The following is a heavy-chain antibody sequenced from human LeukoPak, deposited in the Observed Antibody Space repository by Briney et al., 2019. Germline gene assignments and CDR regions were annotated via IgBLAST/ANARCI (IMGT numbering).Heavy chain of an antibody. CDR3: AQKRNYDILTGYPAGPYYYYGMDV. CDR1: GGTFSSYA. D-gene: IGHD3-9*01. V-gene: IGHV1-69*01. J-gene: IGHJ6*02. Sequence: ASVKVSCKASGGTFSSYAISWVRQAPGQGLEWMGGIIPIFGTANYAQKFQGRVTITADESTSTAYMELSSLRSEDTAVYYCAQKRNYDILTGYPAGPYYYYGMDVWGQETTVTVSS. CDR2: IIPIFGTA.